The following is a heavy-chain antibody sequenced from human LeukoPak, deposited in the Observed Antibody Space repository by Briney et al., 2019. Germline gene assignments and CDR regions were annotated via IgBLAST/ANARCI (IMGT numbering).Heavy chain of an antibody. CDR2: IYHSGNT. J-gene: IGHJ4*02. D-gene: IGHD6-19*01. CDR3: ARVSVSGWVDY. V-gene: IGHV4-38-2*02. Sequence: SETLSLTCTVSGYSISSGYYWGWIRQPPEKGLEWIGSIYHSGNTYYNPSLKSRVTISVDTSKNQFSLKLSSVTAADTAVYYCARVSVSGWVDYWGQGSLVTVSS. CDR1: GYSISSGYY.